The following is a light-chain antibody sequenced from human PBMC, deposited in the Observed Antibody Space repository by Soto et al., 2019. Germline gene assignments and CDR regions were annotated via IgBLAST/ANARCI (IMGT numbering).Light chain of an antibody. J-gene: IGLJ1*01. CDR3: GTWDTSLSAYV. CDR2: DND. CDR1: SSNIVYNF. V-gene: IGLV1-51*01. Sequence: QSALTQPPSVSPAPGQKVTISCSGSSSNIVYNFVSCYQHLPGTAPKLLSYDNDKRPPGISDLFSGSKSGTSATLDIAGLQTGDEADYHCGTWDTSLSAYVFGPGSKVTV.